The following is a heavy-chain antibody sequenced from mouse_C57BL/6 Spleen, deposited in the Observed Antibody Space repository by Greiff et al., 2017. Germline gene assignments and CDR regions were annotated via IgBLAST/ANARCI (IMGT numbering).Heavy chain of an antibody. D-gene: IGHD1-1*01. CDR2: ISSGGDYI. V-gene: IGHV5-9-1*02. J-gene: IGHJ4*01. CDR1: GFTFSSYA. CDR3: TREGSITTVVAYYAMDY. Sequence: EVQLVESGEGLVKPGGSLKLSCAASGFTFSSYAMSWVRQTPEKRLEWVAYISSGGDYIYYADTVKGRFTISRDNARNTLYLQMSSLKSEDTAMYYCTREGSITTVVAYYAMDYWGQGTSVTVSS.